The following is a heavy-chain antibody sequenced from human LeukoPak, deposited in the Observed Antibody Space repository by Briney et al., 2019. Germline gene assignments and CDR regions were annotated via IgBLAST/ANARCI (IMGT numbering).Heavy chain of an antibody. CDR2: ISGSGGST. D-gene: IGHD3-22*01. CDR1: GFTFSSYA. CDR3: AKDPYTYYYDSSDYFSDY. J-gene: IGHJ4*02. V-gene: IGHV3-23*01. Sequence: GGSLRLSCAASGFTFSSYAMSWVRQAPGKGLEWVSAISGSGGSTYYADSVKGRFTISRDNSKNSLSLQMNSLGAEDTAVYYCAKDPYTYYYDSSDYFSDYWGQGTLVTVSS.